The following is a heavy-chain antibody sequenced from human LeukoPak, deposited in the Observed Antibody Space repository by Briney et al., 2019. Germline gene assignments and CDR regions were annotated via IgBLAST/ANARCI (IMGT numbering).Heavy chain of an antibody. CDR2: INWNGGST. CDR3: ARDRPYPTVTTTNWFDP. D-gene: IGHD4-11*01. V-gene: IGHV3-20*04. Sequence: GGSLRPSCAASGFTFGVYGMSWVRQAPGKGREWVLGINWNGGSTGYADSVKGRFTISRDNAKNSLYLQMNRLRAEDTALYYCARDRPYPTVTTTNWFDPWGQGTLVTVSS. CDR1: GFTFGVYG. J-gene: IGHJ5*02.